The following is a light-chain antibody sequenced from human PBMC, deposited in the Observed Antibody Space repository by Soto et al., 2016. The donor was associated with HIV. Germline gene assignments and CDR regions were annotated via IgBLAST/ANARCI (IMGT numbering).Light chain of an antibody. J-gene: IGKJ1*01. V-gene: IGKV1-5*03. Sequence: DIQLTQSPSFLSASIGDRVTITCRASQSVSVWLAWYQQKPGKAPNLLIFKTSTLEIGVPSRFSGSGSGTDFTLTLSSVQPDDVGTYYCQQYNTVPWTFGQGT. CDR3: QQYNTVPWT. CDR2: KTS. CDR1: QSVSVW.